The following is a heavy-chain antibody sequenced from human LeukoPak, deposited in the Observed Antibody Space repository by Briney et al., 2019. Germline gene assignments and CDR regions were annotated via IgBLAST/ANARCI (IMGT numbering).Heavy chain of an antibody. CDR3: ARERATVYYYYYGMDV. V-gene: IGHV3-48*01. J-gene: IGHJ6*02. CDR1: GFTFSSYS. Sequence: GGSLRLSCAASGFTFSSYSMNWVRQAPGKGLEWVSYISSSSITIYYADSVKGRFTISRDNDKNSMYLQMNSLRAEDTAVYYCARERATVYYYYYGMDVWGQGTTVTVSS. D-gene: IGHD1-1*01. CDR2: ISSSSITI.